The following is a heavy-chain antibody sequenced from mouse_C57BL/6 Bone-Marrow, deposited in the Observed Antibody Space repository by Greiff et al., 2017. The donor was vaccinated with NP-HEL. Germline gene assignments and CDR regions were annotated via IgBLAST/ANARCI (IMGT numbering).Heavy chain of an antibody. CDR2: IDPSDSYT. D-gene: IGHD1-1*01. CDR1: GYTFTSYW. CDR3: ARDGSTPFDY. J-gene: IGHJ2*01. V-gene: IGHV1-69*01. Sequence: VQLQQPGAELVMPGASVKLSCKASGYTFTSYWMHWVKQRPGQGLEWIGEIDPSDSYTNYNQKFKGKSTLTVDKSSSTAYMQLSSLTSEDSAVYYCARDGSTPFDYWGQGTTLTVSS.